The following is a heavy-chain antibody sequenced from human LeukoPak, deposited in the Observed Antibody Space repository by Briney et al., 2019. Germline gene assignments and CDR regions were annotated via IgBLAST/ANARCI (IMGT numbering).Heavy chain of an antibody. V-gene: IGHV6-1*01. CDR2: TYYRSKWYN. Sequence: SQTLSLTCAISGDSVSSNSAAWNWIRQSPSRGLEWLGRTYYRSKWYNDYAVSVKSRITINPDTSKNQFSLKLSSVTAADTAVYYCARDPSDAYSGYNDPPYYYGMDVWGQGTTVTVSS. D-gene: IGHD5-12*01. J-gene: IGHJ6*02. CDR1: GDSVSSNSAA. CDR3: ARDPSDAYSGYNDPPYYYGMDV.